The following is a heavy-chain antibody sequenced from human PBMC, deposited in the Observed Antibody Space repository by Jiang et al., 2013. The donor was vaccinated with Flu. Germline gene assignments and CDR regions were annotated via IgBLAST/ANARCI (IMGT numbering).Heavy chain of an antibody. CDR1: GFSLSTSGMC. J-gene: IGHJ6*02. Sequence: KPTQTLTLTCTFSGFSLSTSGMCVSWIRQPPGKALEWLARIDWDDDKYYSTSLKTRLTISKDTSKNQVVLTMTNMDPVDTATYYCARSSIVVVTYDLGGMDVWGQGTTVTVSS. CDR3: ARSSIVVVTYDLGGMDV. D-gene: IGHD2-21*02. V-gene: IGHV2-70*11. CDR2: IDWDDDK.